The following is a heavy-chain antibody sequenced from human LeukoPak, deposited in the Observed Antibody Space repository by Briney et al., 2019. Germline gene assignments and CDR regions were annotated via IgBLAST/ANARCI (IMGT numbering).Heavy chain of an antibody. V-gene: IGHV4-59*01. D-gene: IGHD2-15*01. CDR3: ARGGVGWPYYFDY. Sequence: SETLSLTCTVSGGSISSYYWSWIQQPPGKGLEWIGYIYYSGSTNYNPSLKSRVTISVDTSKNQFSLKLSSVTAADTAVYYCARGGVGWPYYFDYWGQGTLVTVSS. CDR2: IYYSGST. J-gene: IGHJ4*02. CDR1: GGSISSYY.